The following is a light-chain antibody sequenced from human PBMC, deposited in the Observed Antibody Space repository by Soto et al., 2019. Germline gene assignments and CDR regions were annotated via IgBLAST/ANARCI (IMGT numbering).Light chain of an antibody. J-gene: IGLJ1*01. CDR1: SSNIGSNY. Sequence: QSVLTQPPSASGTPGQRVTISCSGSSSNIGSNYVYWYQHLPGTAPKLLIYRNNQRPSGVPDRFSGSKSGTSASLAISGLQSEDETEYYCATWDDTVSGYVFGTGTKLTVL. V-gene: IGLV1-47*01. CDR2: RNN. CDR3: ATWDDTVSGYV.